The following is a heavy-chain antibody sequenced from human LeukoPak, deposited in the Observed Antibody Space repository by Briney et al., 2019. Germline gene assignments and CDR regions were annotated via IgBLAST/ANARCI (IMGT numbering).Heavy chain of an antibody. Sequence: ASVKVSCKASGYTFTSYGISWVRQAPGQGLEWMGWISAYNGNTNYAQKLQGRVTMTTDTSTSTAYMELRSLRSDDTAVYYCARDLVHHRLLATNYNWFDPWGQGTLVTVSS. CDR3: ARDLVHHRLLATNYNWFDP. CDR2: ISAYNGNT. D-gene: IGHD2-8*01. CDR1: GYTFTSYG. V-gene: IGHV1-18*01. J-gene: IGHJ5*02.